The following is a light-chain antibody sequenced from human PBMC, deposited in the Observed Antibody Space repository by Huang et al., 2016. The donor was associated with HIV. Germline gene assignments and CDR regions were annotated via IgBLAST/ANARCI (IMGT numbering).Light chain of an antibody. CDR2: GAS. CDR1: RSVGNN. J-gene: IGKJ2*01. CDR3: QQYNDWPPWYT. V-gene: IGKV3-15*01. Sequence: IVMTQSPATLSVSPGERVTLSCRASRSVGNNLAWYQQKVGQPPRLLIYGASTRATGIAARFSGSGSGTVFTLTISSLQSEDFAVYYCQQYNDWPPWYTFGQGTKLEIK.